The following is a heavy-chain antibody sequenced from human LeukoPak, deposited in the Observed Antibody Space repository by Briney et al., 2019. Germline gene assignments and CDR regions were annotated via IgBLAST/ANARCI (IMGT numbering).Heavy chain of an antibody. D-gene: IGHD3-10*01. CDR3: TSSLWFGELMPY. CDR1: GFTFGDYA. Sequence: PGRSLRLSCTASGFTFGDYAMSWVRQAPGKGLEWVGLIRSKAYGGTTEYAASVKGRFTISRDDSKSIAYLQMNSLKTEDTAVYYCTSSLWFGELMPYWGQGTLVTVSS. V-gene: IGHV3-49*04. CDR2: IRSKAYGGTT. J-gene: IGHJ4*02.